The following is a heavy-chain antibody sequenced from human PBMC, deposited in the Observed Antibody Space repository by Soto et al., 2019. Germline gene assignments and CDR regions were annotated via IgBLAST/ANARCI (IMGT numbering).Heavy chain of an antibody. J-gene: IGHJ4*02. V-gene: IGHV3-30*18. D-gene: IGHD2-15*01. CDR3: AKFVVYRSGGSCYSGYFDY. CDR1: GLTFSSYG. Sequence: QVQLVESGGGVVQPGRSLRLSCAASGLTFSSYGMHWVRRAPGKGLEWVAVISYDGSNKYYADSVKGRFTISRDNSKSTLYLQMNSLRAEDTAVYYCAKFVVYRSGGSCYSGYFDYWGQGTLVTVSS. CDR2: ISYDGSNK.